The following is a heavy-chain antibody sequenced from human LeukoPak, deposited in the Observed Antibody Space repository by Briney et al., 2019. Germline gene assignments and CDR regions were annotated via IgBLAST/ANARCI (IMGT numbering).Heavy chain of an antibody. CDR2: ISSSSSTI. CDR1: GFTFSTYS. D-gene: IGHD2-8*01. Sequence: AGGSLRLSCAASGFTFSTYSMNWVRQAPGKGLEWVSYISSSSSTIYYADSVRGRFTISRDSAKNSLYLQMNSLRDEDTAVYYCARDTEHLYFVFDYWGQGTLVTVSS. J-gene: IGHJ4*02. CDR3: ARDTEHLYFVFDY. V-gene: IGHV3-48*02.